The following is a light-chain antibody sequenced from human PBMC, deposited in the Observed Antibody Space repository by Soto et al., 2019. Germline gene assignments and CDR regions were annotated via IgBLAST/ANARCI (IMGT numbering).Light chain of an antibody. V-gene: IGLV1-40*01. CDR1: SSNVGAGYD. Sequence: QLVLTQPPSVSGAPGQRVTISCTGSSSNVGAGYDVHWYHQLPGTAPKLLIYANNIRPSGVPDRFSGSKSGTSASLAITGLQAEDEADYYCQSYDSSLSGVVFGGGTKVTVL. CDR2: ANN. CDR3: QSYDSSLSGVV. J-gene: IGLJ2*01.